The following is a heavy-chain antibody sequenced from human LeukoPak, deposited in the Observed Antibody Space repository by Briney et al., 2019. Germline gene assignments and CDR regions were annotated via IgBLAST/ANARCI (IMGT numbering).Heavy chain of an antibody. J-gene: IGHJ4*02. CDR1: GFTFSSYE. V-gene: IGHV3-48*03. D-gene: IGHD3-9*01. CDR2: ISSSGSTI. Sequence: HPGGSLRLSCAASGFTFSSYEMNWVRQAPGKGLEWVSYISSSGSTIYYADSVKGRFTISRDNAKNSLYLQMNSLRAEDTAVYYCARVVLRYFDWLFDPWYFDYWGQGTLVTVSS. CDR3: ARVVLRYFDWLFDPWYFDY.